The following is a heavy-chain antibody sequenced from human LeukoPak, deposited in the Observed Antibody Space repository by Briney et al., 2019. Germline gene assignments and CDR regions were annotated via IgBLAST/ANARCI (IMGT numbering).Heavy chain of an antibody. CDR3: ARDLSGMAGYTYGRGIDY. CDR2: IKQDGSEK. CDR1: GLTFSNAW. Sequence: GGSLRLSCAASGLTFSNAWMSWVRQAPGKGLEWVANIKQDGSEKYYVDAVKGRFTISRDNAKTSLYLQMNSLRAEDTAVYYCARDLSGMAGYTYGRGIDYWGQGTLVTVSS. D-gene: IGHD5-18*01. V-gene: IGHV3-7*01. J-gene: IGHJ4*02.